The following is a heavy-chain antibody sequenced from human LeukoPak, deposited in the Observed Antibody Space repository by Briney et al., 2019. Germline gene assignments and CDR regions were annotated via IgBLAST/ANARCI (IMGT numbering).Heavy chain of an antibody. CDR1: GGSFSGYY. CDR3: ARGRGSGSPKYYYYYGMDV. J-gene: IGHJ6*02. D-gene: IGHD3-10*01. V-gene: IGHV4-34*01. CDR2: INHSGST. Sequence: SETLSLTCAVYGGSFSGYYWSWIRQPPGKGLEWIGEINHSGSTNYNPSLKSRVTISVDTSKNQFCLKLSSVTAADTAVYYCARGRGSGSPKYYYYYGMDVWGQGTTVTVSS.